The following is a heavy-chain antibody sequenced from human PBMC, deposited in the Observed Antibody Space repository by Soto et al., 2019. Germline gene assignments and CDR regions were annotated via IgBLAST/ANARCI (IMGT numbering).Heavy chain of an antibody. CDR3: SRAGILTTPYYFDY. CDR1: GFTFSDHY. D-gene: IGHD4-4*01. CDR2: IRNKANSYTT. V-gene: IGHV3-72*01. J-gene: IGHJ4*02. Sequence: EVQLVESGGGLVQPGGSLRLSCAASGFTFSDHYMDWVRQDPGKGLEWVGRIRNKANSYTTEYAASVKGRFTISRDDSQSSLYLQMNSLKTEDTAVYYCSRAGILTTPYYFDYWGQGTLVTVSS.